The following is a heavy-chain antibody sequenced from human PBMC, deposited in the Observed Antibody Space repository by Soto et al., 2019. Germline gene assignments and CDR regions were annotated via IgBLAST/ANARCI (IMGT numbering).Heavy chain of an antibody. CDR3: ATSVNSAMAFDY. V-gene: IGHV1-46*01. Sequence: SVKVCCKASGYTFTHYYIHWVRQAPGQGLEWMGIINPNGGITTYAQKFRAGFSMTRDTSTSTVYLELSSLRSVDSAVYYCATSVNSAMAFDYCGQGTLVTVSS. D-gene: IGHD5-18*01. J-gene: IGHJ4*02. CDR1: GYTFTHYY. CDR2: INPNGGIT.